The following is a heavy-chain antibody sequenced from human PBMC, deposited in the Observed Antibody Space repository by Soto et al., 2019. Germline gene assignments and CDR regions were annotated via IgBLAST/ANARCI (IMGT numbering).Heavy chain of an antibody. Sequence: EVQLLESGGGLVQPGGSLRVSCAASGFNFNNYVMSWVRQAPGKGLEWVSAITVSGGDSYHADSVKGRFTISRDNTKNTIHLQMNNLRAEDTALYYCAKGSGSSRPYYFDYWGQGTPVTVSS. CDR1: GFNFNNYV. D-gene: IGHD6-13*01. CDR3: AKGSGSSRPYYFDY. J-gene: IGHJ4*02. CDR2: ITVSGGDS. V-gene: IGHV3-23*01.